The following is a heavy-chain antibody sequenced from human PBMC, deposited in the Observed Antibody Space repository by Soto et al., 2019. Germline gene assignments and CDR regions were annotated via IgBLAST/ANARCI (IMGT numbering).Heavy chain of an antibody. Sequence: QVQLVQSGAEVRKPGSSLRVSCKSSGATFSTTGISWVRQAPGQGLEWMGGIIPLFGTPKYARKFQGRVSITADESTNTVYMELNSLMPDVAAVYYCARACPVICGGDRCCRLDSSFDSWGQGSLVIVSS. CDR1: GATFSTTG. V-gene: IGHV1-69*01. D-gene: IGHD2-21*02. CDR3: ARACPVICGGDRCCRLDSSFDS. J-gene: IGHJ5*01. CDR2: IIPLFGTP.